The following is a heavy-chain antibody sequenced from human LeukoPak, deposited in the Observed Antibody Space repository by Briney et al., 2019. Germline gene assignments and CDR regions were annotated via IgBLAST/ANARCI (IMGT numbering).Heavy chain of an antibody. D-gene: IGHD3-3*01. Sequence: ASVKVSCKASGYTFTSYGISWVRQAPGQGLEWMGWISAYNGNTNYAQKLQGRVTMTTDTSTSTAYMELRSLRSDDTAVYYCARDLPYYDFWSGSLDYWGQGTLVTVSS. CDR2: ISAYNGNT. V-gene: IGHV1-18*01. J-gene: IGHJ4*02. CDR3: ARDLPYYDFWSGSLDY. CDR1: GYTFTSYG.